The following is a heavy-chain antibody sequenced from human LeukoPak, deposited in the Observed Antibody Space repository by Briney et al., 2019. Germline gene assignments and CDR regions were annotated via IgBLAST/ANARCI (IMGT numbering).Heavy chain of an antibody. CDR2: ISAYNGNT. CDR1: GYTFTSYG. J-gene: IGHJ4*02. Sequence: ASVKVSCKASGYTFTSYGITWVRQAPGQGLEWMGWISAYNGNTNYAQKLQGRVTMTTDTSTSTAYMELRSLRSDDTAVYYCARPNGDYVGVYFDYWGQGTLVTVSS. V-gene: IGHV1-18*04. CDR3: ARPNGDYVGVYFDY. D-gene: IGHD4-17*01.